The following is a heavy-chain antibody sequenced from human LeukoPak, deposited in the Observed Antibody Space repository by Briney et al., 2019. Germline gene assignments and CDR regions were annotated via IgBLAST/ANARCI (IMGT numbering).Heavy chain of an antibody. CDR2: INYNGST. J-gene: IGHJ4*02. CDR1: GGSISGYY. Sequence: SETLSLTCTVSGGSISGYYWSCIRQPPGQGLQWIVCINYNGSTDYNPSLKRRVTISVDTSKNQFSLKLNSVTAADTAVYYSARHEEDCSGDYCFLLTFDSWGQGALVTVSS. CDR3: ARHEEDCSGDYCFLLTFDS. V-gene: IGHV4-59*08. D-gene: IGHD3-22*01.